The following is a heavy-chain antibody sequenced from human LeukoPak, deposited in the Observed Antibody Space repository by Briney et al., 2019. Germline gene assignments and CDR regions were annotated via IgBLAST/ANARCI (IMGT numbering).Heavy chain of an antibody. D-gene: IGHD6-13*01. CDR1: GFTFSSYS. Sequence: NPGGSLRLSCAASGFTFSSYSMNSVRQAPGKGLEWVSSISSSSSYIYYADSVKGRFTISRDNAKNSLYLQMNSLRAEDTAVYYCARDVIAAAGVETFNWFDPWGQGTLVTVSS. V-gene: IGHV3-21*01. CDR3: ARDVIAAAGVETFNWFDP. CDR2: ISSSSSYI. J-gene: IGHJ5*02.